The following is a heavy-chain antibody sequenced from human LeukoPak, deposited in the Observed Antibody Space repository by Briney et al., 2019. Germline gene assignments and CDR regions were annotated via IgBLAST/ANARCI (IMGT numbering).Heavy chain of an antibody. Sequence: GGSLRPSCAASGFTFSSYAMHWVRQAPGKGLEWVSSISSSSSYIYYADSVKGRFTISRDNAKNSLYLQMNSLRAEDAAVYYCARVGDYGDYFDYWGQGTLVTVSS. V-gene: IGHV3-21*01. CDR1: GFTFSSYA. CDR2: ISSSSSYI. D-gene: IGHD4-17*01. CDR3: ARVGDYGDYFDY. J-gene: IGHJ4*02.